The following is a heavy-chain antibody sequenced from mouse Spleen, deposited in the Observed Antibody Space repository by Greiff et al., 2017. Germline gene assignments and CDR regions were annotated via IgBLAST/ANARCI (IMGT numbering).Heavy chain of an antibody. D-gene: IGHD1-2*01. CDR1: GFNIKDTY. CDR3: ASYGWAY. Sequence: EVHLVESGAELVKPGASVKLSCTASGFNIKDTYMHWVKQRPEQGLEWIGRIDPANGNTKYDPKFQGKATITADTSSNTAYLQLSSLTSEDTAVYYCASYGWAYWGQGTLVTVSA. CDR2: IDPANGNT. J-gene: IGHJ3*01. V-gene: IGHV14-3*02.